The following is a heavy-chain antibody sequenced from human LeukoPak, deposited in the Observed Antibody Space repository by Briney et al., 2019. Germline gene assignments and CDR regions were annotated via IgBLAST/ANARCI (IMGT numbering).Heavy chain of an antibody. V-gene: IGHV4-59*08. CDR3: ARLLDYDTSGDPDTFDI. CDR1: GDSISGDY. D-gene: IGHD3-22*01. Sequence: PSETLSLTCTVSGDSISGDYWRWIRQSPGKGLEWIGYFHHTAGTRYNPSLQSRVTISIDTSRKHFSLKLNSLSASDTAVYFCARLLDYDTSGDPDTFDIWGQGTMVTVSS. J-gene: IGHJ3*02. CDR2: FHHTAGT.